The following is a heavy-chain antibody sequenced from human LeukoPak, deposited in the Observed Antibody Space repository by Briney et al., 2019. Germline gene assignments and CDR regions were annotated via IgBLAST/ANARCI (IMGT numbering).Heavy chain of an antibody. CDR2: IYYSGST. D-gene: IGHD3-3*01. Sequence: SETLSLTCTVSGGSISSSSYYWGWIRQPPGKGREWIVSIYYSGSTYYNPSLKSRVTISVDTSKNQFSLKLSSVTAADTAVYYCARVTTIDFWSGNTRYYFDYWGQGTLVTVSS. CDR3: ARVTTIDFWSGNTRYYFDY. CDR1: GGSISSSSYY. V-gene: IGHV4-39*07. J-gene: IGHJ4*02.